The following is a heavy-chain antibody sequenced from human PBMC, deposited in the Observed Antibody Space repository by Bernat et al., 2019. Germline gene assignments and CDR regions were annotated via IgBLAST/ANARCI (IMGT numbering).Heavy chain of an antibody. CDR3: ARPIGPPHRSGWYR. J-gene: IGHJ4*02. D-gene: IGHD6-19*01. Sequence: QLQLQESGPGLVKPSETLSLTCTVSGCSISSSSYYWGWFRQPPGKGLEWIGSIYYSCSTYYNPSLKSQVTISVDTSKNQCSLKRRSVTAADTAVYYCARPIGPPHRSGWYRWGQGTLVTVST. CDR2: IYYSCST. CDR1: GCSISSSSYY. V-gene: IGHV4-39*01.